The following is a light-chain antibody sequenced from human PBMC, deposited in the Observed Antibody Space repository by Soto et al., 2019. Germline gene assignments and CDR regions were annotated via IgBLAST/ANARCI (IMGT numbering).Light chain of an antibody. V-gene: IGLV2-14*01. Sequence: QSALTQPASVSGSPGQSITISCTGTSSDVGAYNSVSWYQQHPGKAPQLMIYEVSNRPSGVSNRFSGSKSGNTASLTISGLQAQDEAAYYCSSYTSSSTLVFGTGTKVTVL. CDR1: SSDVGAYNS. J-gene: IGLJ1*01. CDR2: EVS. CDR3: SSYTSSSTLV.